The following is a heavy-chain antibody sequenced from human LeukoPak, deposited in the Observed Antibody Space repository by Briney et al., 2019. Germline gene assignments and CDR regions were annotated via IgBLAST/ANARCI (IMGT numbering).Heavy chain of an antibody. Sequence: GGSLRLSCTVSGFTFSQYWMSWVRQAPGKGLEWVANIKQDGTEKYYADSVVGRFSISRGNARNSLFLQMNTLRVEDTAIYYCARRGTISVPAAWFDPWGQGTLVIVSS. V-gene: IGHV3-7*01. CDR1: GFTFSQYW. D-gene: IGHD3-16*01. CDR2: IKQDGTEK. CDR3: ARRGTISVPAAWFDP. J-gene: IGHJ5*02.